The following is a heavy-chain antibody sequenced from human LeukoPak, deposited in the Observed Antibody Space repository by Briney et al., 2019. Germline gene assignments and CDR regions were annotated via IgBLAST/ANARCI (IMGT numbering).Heavy chain of an antibody. CDR1: GFTFSSYG. CDR3: ARDLGRRTLYYFDY. D-gene: IGHD1-26*01. Sequence: PGGSLRLSCAASGFTFSSYGMHWVRQAPGKGLEWVAVIWYDGSNKYYADSVKGRFTISRDNSKSTLYLQMNSLRAEDTAVYYCARDLGRRTLYYFDYWGQGTLVTVSS. J-gene: IGHJ4*02. V-gene: IGHV3-33*01. CDR2: IWYDGSNK.